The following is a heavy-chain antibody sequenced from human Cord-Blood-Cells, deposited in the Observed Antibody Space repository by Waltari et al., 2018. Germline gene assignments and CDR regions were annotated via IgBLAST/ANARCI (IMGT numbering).Heavy chain of an antibody. CDR2: ISGSGGST. V-gene: IGHV3-23*01. CDR1: GFTFSSYA. D-gene: IGHD1-7*01. J-gene: IGHJ6*02. CDR3: AKDLTGTTLYYYYGMDV. Sequence: EVQLLESGGGLVQPGGSLRLSCAASGFTFSSYAMSWVRQAPGKGLEWVSAISGSGGSTYDAHSVKGRFTISRDNSKNTLYLQMNSLRAEDTAVYYCAKDLTGTTLYYYYGMDVWGQGTTVTVSS.